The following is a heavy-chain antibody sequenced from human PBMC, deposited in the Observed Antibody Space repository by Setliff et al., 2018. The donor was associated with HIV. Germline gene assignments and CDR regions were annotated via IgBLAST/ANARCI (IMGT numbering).Heavy chain of an antibody. V-gene: IGHV5-51*01. D-gene: IGHD4-17*01. CDR3: ASLRGDYVGQYFYYMDV. J-gene: IGHJ6*03. CDR1: GYNFNTDW. CDR2: IFPGDSDT. Sequence: GESLKISCKGPGYNFNTDWIAWVRQMPGKGLEWMGSIFPGDSDTRYSPSFQGQVTISADKSISTVYLHWGSLKASDTAIYYCASLRGDYVGQYFYYMDVWGKGTTVTVSS.